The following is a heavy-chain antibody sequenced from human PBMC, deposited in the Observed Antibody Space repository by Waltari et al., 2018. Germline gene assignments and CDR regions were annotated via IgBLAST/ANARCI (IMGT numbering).Heavy chain of an antibody. D-gene: IGHD3-22*01. CDR1: GGSFSGYY. CDR3: ARGRVYYDSSGYYY. Sequence: QVQLQQWGAGLLKPSETLSLTCAVYGGSFSGYYWSWIRQPPGKGLEWIGDINHIGSTNYIPSRKSLGTISIDTSKNQFSLKLSAVTAADTAVYYCARGRVYYDSSGYYYWGQGTLVTVSS. CDR2: INHIGST. V-gene: IGHV4-34*01. J-gene: IGHJ4*02.